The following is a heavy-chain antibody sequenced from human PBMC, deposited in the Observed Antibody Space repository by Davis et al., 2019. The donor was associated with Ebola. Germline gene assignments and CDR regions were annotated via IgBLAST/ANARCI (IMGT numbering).Heavy chain of an antibody. J-gene: IGHJ6*02. D-gene: IGHD5-18*01. CDR3: ARGHMQLWYYYYYGMDV. CDR2: ISSSGSTI. Sequence: GESLKISCAASGFTFSDYYMSWIRQAPGKGLEWVSYISSSGSTIYYADSVKGRFTISRDNAKNTLYLQMNSLRAEDTAVYYCARGHMQLWYYYYYGMDVWGQGTTVTVSS. V-gene: IGHV3-11*04. CDR1: GFTFSDYY.